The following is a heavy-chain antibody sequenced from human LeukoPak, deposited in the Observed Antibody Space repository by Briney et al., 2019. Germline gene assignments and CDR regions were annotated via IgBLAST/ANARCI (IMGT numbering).Heavy chain of an antibody. CDR2: INPNSGGT. Sequence: ASVKVSCKASGYTFTGYYMHWVRQAPGQGLEWMGWINPNSGGTNYAQKFQGRVTMTRDTSISTAYMELSRLRSDDTAVYYCARDLMDLEGFVWDFDYWGQGTLVTVSS. J-gene: IGHJ4*02. CDR3: ARDLMDLEGFVWDFDY. CDR1: GYTFTGYY. D-gene: IGHD3-3*01. V-gene: IGHV1-2*02.